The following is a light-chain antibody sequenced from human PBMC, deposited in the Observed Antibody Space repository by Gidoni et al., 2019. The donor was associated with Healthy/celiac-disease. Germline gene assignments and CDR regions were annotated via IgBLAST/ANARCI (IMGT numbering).Light chain of an antibody. CDR3: QQYYSTQYT. Sequence: DIVMTQSPASLAVSLVERATINCKSSQTIFYSSNNNNYLAWYQQKPRQHPKLLIYWASTRESGVPDRFSGSGAGTDFTLTISSLQAEDVAVYYCQQYYSTQYTFGQGTKLEIK. J-gene: IGKJ2*01. V-gene: IGKV4-1*01. CDR2: WAS. CDR1: QTIFYSSNNNNY.